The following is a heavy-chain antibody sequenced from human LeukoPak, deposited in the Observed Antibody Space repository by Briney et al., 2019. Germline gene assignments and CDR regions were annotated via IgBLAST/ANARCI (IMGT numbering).Heavy chain of an antibody. V-gene: IGHV3-23*01. CDR2: ISGSGGST. J-gene: IGHJ4*02. CDR3: AKDRGYDFWSGYFCDY. D-gene: IGHD3-3*01. CDR1: GFTFSSYA. Sequence: GGSLRLSCAASGFTFSSYAMSWVRQAPGKGLEWVSAISGSGGSTYYADSVKGRFTISRDNSKNTLYLQMNSLRAEDTAVYYCAKDRGYDFWSGYFCDYWGQGTLVTVSS.